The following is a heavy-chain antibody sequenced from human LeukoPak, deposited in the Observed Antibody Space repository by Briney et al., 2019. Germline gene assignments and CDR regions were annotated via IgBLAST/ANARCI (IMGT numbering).Heavy chain of an antibody. J-gene: IGHJ4*02. D-gene: IGHD6-13*01. CDR1: GFIFSIYS. Sequence: GGSLRLPCAASGFIFSIYSMNWVRQAPRKGLEWVSSISISSIYIYYADSVKGRFTISRDNAKNSLYLKMNSLRAEDTAVYYCARGSRGNIATAGHFDYWGQGTLVTVSS. CDR3: ARGSRGNIATAGHFDY. CDR2: ISISSIYI. V-gene: IGHV3-21*01.